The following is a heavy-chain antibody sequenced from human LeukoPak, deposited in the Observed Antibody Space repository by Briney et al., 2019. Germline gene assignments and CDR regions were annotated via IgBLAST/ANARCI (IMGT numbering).Heavy chain of an antibody. CDR2: INHSGST. CDR1: GVSFSGYY. V-gene: IGHV4-34*01. D-gene: IGHD3-22*01. Sequence: SETLSLTCAVYGVSFSGYYWSWIRQPPGKGLEWIGEINHSGSTNYNPSLKSRVTISVDTSKNQFSLKLSSVTAADTAMYYCARQRYYDSSGQFDPWGQGTLVTVSS. CDR3: ARQRYYDSSGQFDP. J-gene: IGHJ5*02.